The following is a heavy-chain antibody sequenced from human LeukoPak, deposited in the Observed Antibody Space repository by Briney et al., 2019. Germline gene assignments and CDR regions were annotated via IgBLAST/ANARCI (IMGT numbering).Heavy chain of an antibody. CDR2: IYSGGST. Sequence: GGSLRLSCAASGFIVSSNYMSWVRQAPGKGLEWVSVIYSGGSTYYADSVKGRFTISRDNSKNTLYLQMNSLRAEDTAVYYCASTSDSSISCDSWGQGTLVTVSS. D-gene: IGHD2-2*01. V-gene: IGHV3-53*01. CDR1: GFIVSSNY. J-gene: IGHJ4*02. CDR3: ASTSDSSISCDS.